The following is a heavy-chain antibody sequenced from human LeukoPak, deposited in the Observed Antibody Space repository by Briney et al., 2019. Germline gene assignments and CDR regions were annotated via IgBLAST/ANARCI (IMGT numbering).Heavy chain of an antibody. CDR2: INPNSGGT. Sequence: SVKVSCKASGYTFTGYYMHWVRQAPGQGLEWMGWINPNSGGTNYAQKFQGRVTMTRDTSISTAYMELSRLRSDDTAVYYCARDRWYYYDSSGDMDVWGQGTTVTVSS. CDR3: ARDRWYYYDSSGDMDV. V-gene: IGHV1-2*02. D-gene: IGHD3-22*01. CDR1: GYTFTGYY. J-gene: IGHJ6*02.